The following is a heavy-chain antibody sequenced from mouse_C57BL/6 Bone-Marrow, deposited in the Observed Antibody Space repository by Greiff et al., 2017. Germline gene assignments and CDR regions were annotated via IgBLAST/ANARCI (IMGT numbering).Heavy chain of an antibody. CDR2: IWRGGST. J-gene: IGHJ4*01. D-gene: IGHD3-1*01. Sequence: VKLMESGPGLVQPSQSLSITCTVSGFSLTSYGVHWVRQSPGKGLEWLGVIWRGGSTDYNAAFMSRLSITKDNSKSQVFFKINSLQADDTAIYYWAKIGDSYYAMDYWGQGTSVTVSS. CDR1: GFSLTSYG. V-gene: IGHV2-5*01. CDR3: AKIGDSYYAMDY.